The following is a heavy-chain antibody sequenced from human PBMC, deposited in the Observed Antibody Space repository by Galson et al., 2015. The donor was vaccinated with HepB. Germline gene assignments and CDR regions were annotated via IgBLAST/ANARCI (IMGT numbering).Heavy chain of an antibody. CDR3: AKGSLRAVVLTSLDY. CDR2: ISGSGGST. D-gene: IGHD4-23*01. CDR1: GFTFSNYA. J-gene: IGHJ4*02. V-gene: IGHV3-23*01. Sequence: SLRLSCATSGFTFSNYAMSWVRQAPGKGLEWVSVISGSGGSTYYADSVKGRFTISRGNSKNTLYLQMDSLRADDTAVYYCAKGSLRAVVLTSLDYWGQGTLVTVSS.